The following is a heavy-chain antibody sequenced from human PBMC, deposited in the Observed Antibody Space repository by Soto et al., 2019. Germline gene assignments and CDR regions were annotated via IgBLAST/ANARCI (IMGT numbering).Heavy chain of an antibody. Sequence: GGSLRLSCAASGFTFSSYGMHWVRQAPGKGLEWVAVIWYDGSNKYYADSVKGRFTISRDNSKNTLYLQMNSLRAEDTAVYYCARERSSADALDIWGQGIMVTVS. J-gene: IGHJ3*02. CDR2: IWYDGSNK. V-gene: IGHV3-33*01. CDR3: ARERSSADALDI. CDR1: GFTFSSYG. D-gene: IGHD3-22*01.